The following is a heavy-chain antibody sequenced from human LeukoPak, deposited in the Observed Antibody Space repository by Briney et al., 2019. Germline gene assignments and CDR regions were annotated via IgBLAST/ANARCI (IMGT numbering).Heavy chain of an antibody. CDR3: ARINYGDYGSYYGMDV. CDR2: SYYGGST. J-gene: IGHJ6*04. V-gene: IGHV4-59*01. D-gene: IGHD4-17*01. CDR1: GGALSSYS. Sequence: PSETLSLTCTVSGGALSSYSWNWVRQPPSKGLQWIAVSYYGGSTKYNPSLKSRVTISVDRAKNQFSLKLNSVTAADTAMYYCARINYGDYGSYYGMDVWGKGTTVTVSS.